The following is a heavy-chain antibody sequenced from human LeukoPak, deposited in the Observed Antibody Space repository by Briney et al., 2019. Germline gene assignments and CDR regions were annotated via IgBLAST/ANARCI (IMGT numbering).Heavy chain of an antibody. D-gene: IGHD4/OR15-4a*01. J-gene: IGHJ4*02. V-gene: IGHV1-2*02. Sequence: ASVKASCKASGYTFTDYYMHWVRQAPGQGLEWMGWINPNSGGTNYAQKFQGRVTMTRDTSISTAYMELSRLRSDDTAVYFCAVRAIDYWGQGTLVTVSS. CDR3: AVRAIDY. CDR2: INPNSGGT. CDR1: GYTFTDYY.